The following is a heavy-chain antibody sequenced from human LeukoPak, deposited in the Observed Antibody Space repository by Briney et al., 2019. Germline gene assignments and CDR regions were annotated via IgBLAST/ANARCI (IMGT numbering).Heavy chain of an antibody. J-gene: IGHJ5*02. CDR2: MNPTSGHT. Sequence: GASVKVSCKASGYTFTSYDINWVRQAPGQGLEWMGWMNPTSGHTGYVQKFQGRITMTRDTSVSTAYMELNGLTSEDTAVCYCARSPVGVRKKHDLWGQGTLVIVSS. CDR1: GYTFTSYD. D-gene: IGHD3-10*01. CDR3: ARSPVGVRKKHDL. V-gene: IGHV1-8*01.